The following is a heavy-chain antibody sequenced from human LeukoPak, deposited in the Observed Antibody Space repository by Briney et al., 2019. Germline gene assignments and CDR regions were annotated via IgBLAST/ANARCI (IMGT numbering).Heavy chain of an antibody. D-gene: IGHD5-12*01. J-gene: IGHJ6*03. CDR3: ARHDYYYYYMDL. CDR2: IFTSGNT. Sequence: PSETLSLTCTVSGGSISSGGYYWSWIRQHPGKGLELIGYIFTSGNTNYNPSLKSRVTISVDTSKRQFSLSLNSVTAADTAVYYCARHDYYYYYMDLWGKGTTVTVSS. CDR1: GGSISSGGYY. V-gene: IGHV4-61*08.